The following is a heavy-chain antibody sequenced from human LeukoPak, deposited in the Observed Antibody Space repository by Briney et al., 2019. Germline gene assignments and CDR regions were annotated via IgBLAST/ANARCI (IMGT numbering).Heavy chain of an antibody. CDR1: GGTFSSYA. J-gene: IGHJ5*02. CDR2: IIPIFGTA. D-gene: IGHD3-10*01. V-gene: IGHV1-69*13. Sequence: SVKVSCKASGGTFSSYAISWVRQAPGQGLEWMGGIIPIFGTANYAQKFQGRVTITADESTSTAYMELSSLRSEDTAVYYCARGSVDDMVRGNNWFDPWGQGTLVTVSS. CDR3: ARGSVDDMVRGNNWFDP.